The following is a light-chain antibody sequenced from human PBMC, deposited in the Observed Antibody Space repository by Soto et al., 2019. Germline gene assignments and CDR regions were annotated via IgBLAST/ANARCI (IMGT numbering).Light chain of an antibody. CDR1: QSLLHSTGENS. V-gene: IGKV2D-29*02. J-gene: IGKJ5*01. Sequence: VRTQIPLSLSVTPRQRASISCKSSQSLLHSTGENSLFWYHQKPGQSPPLLIYEVFTRVSGVPDRFSGSGSGTDFTLEISRVETDDVGIYYCMQSTQLPPTFGQGTRLEIK. CDR2: EVF. CDR3: MQSTQLPPT.